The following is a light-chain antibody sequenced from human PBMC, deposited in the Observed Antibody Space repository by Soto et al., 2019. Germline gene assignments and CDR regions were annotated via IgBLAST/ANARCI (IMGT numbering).Light chain of an antibody. V-gene: IGKV3-15*01. J-gene: IGKJ1*01. Sequence: EIVMTQSPDTLSVSPGERATLSCRASQSVSDRVVWYQQKSGQAPRLLIYAASTRAAGVPARFSGSGSGTEFTLTISSLQSEDFAVYFCQQYADWPKTFGHGTKVDIK. CDR2: AAS. CDR1: QSVSDR. CDR3: QQYADWPKT.